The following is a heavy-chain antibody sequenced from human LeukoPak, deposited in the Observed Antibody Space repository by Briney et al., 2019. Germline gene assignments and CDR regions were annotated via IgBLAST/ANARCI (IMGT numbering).Heavy chain of an antibody. CDR1: GGCISSYY. D-gene: IGHD3-10*02. CDR2: IYTSGST. Sequence: SETLSLTCTVSGGCISSYYWSWIRQPPGKGLEWIGYIYTSGSTNYNPSLKSRVTISVDTSKNQFSLKLSSVTAADTAVYYCARCTGTTRGAFDIWGQGTMVTVSS. V-gene: IGHV4-4*09. J-gene: IGHJ3*02. CDR3: ARCTGTTRGAFDI.